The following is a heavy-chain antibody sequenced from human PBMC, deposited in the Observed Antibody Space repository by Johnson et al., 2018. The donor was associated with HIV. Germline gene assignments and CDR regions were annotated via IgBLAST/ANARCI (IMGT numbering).Heavy chain of an antibody. D-gene: IGHD1-26*01. CDR3: ASDGWELLGVAAFDV. Sequence: QMLLVESGGGVVKPGRSLRLSCAASGFTFSSYAMHWVRQAPGKGLEWVAVISYDGSNKYYADSVKGRFTISRDNSKNTLYLQMNSLRAEDTAVYYCASDGWELLGVAAFDVWGQGTLVTVSS. J-gene: IGHJ3*01. CDR2: ISYDGSNK. V-gene: IGHV3-30*04. CDR1: GFTFSSYA.